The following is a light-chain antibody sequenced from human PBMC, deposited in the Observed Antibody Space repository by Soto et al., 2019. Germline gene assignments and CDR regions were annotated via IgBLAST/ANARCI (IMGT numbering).Light chain of an antibody. Sequence: EIQVTMSPSALSATERDRVTITFRPSQGIGNSLAWYQQKPGTVPKLLIHSASTLQSGVPSRFSGSGSGTDFTLTICGLQPEDVATYYCHKYDSATPFGPGGKVDI. CDR2: SAS. V-gene: IGKV1-27*01. J-gene: IGKJ1*01. CDR1: QGIGNS. CDR3: HKYDSATP.